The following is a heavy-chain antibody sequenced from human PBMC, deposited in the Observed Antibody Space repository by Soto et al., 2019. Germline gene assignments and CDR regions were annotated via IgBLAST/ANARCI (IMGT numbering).Heavy chain of an antibody. D-gene: IGHD6-6*01. J-gene: IGHJ4*02. Sequence: QVQLQQWGAGLLKPSETLSLTCAVYVGSFRPDYWSWIRQPPGKGLEWIGEINPSGGTNYNPSLKSRVTISVATSKNQFSLKLSSVTAADTAVYYCARVLAARASRDFDYWGQGTLVTVSS. CDR3: ARVLAARASRDFDY. CDR2: INPSGGT. CDR1: VGSFRPDY. V-gene: IGHV4-34*01.